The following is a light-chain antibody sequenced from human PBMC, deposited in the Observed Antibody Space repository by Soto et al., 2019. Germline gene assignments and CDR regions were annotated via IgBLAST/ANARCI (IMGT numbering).Light chain of an antibody. Sequence: QSVLTQPASVSGSPGQSITISCTGTSSDVGGYNYVSWYQQHPGKAPKLMIYEVSNRPSGVSNRFSGSKSANTASLTISGLQAEDEADYFCSSYTSSNTRYVFGTGTKV. CDR3: SSYTSSNTRYV. V-gene: IGLV2-14*01. J-gene: IGLJ1*01. CDR2: EVS. CDR1: SSDVGGYNY.